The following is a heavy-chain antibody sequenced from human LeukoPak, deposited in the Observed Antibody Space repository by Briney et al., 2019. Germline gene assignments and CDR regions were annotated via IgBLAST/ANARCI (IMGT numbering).Heavy chain of an antibody. Sequence: GGSLRLSCAASGFTFSSYSMNWVRQAPGKGLEWVSSISSSSSYIYYADSVKGRFTISRDNAKNSLYLQMNSLRAEDTAVYYCARGHIVVVAAHFDYWGQGTLVTVSS. CDR2: ISSSSSYI. CDR3: ARGHIVVVAAHFDY. D-gene: IGHD2-21*02. CDR1: GFTFSSYS. J-gene: IGHJ4*02. V-gene: IGHV3-21*01.